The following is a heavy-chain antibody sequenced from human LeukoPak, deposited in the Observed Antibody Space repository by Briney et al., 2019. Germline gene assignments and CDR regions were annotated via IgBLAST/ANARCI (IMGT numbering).Heavy chain of an antibody. V-gene: IGHV3-9*01. CDR1: GFTFDYYA. J-gene: IGHJ4*02. D-gene: IGHD3-22*01. CDR2: IDWNSDNL. Sequence: PGRPLRLSCAASGFTFDYYAMHWLRKAPEKGLEWVSGIDWNSDNLDYADCVKGRFTISRDNAQKALYLQMNSLRAEDTAFYYCAKGYTYRYDNIGYPADYWGQGTLGTVSS. CDR3: AKGYTYRYDNIGYPADY.